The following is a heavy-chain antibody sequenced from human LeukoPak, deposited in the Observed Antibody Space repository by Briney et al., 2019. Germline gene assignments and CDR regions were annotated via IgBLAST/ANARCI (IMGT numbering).Heavy chain of an antibody. CDR3: ARDPGVAVAGAPYYYYYMDV. D-gene: IGHD6-19*01. CDR1: GGSFSTYY. CDR2: IYTTGTT. V-gene: IGHV4-4*07. Sequence: SETLSLTCTVSGGSFSTYYWSWIRQPAGKGLEWIGHIYTTGTTDYNPSLKSRVTMSIDTSKNQFSLKLNSVTAADTAIYYCARDPGVAVAGAPYYYYYMDVWGKGTTVTISS. J-gene: IGHJ6*03.